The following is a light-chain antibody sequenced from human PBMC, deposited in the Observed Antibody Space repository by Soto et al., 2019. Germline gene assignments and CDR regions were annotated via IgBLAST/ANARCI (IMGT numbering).Light chain of an antibody. CDR1: QSVLYSANNKNY. J-gene: IGKJ2*01. V-gene: IGKV4-1*01. Sequence: DIVMTQSPDSLAVSLGERATINCKSSQSVLYSANNKNYLAWFQQKPGQPPKLLIYWASTRESGVPDRFSGSGSGADFSLTISSLQAADVAVYYCQQYFTSPGFTFGQGTKVEIK. CDR3: QQYFTSPGFT. CDR2: WAS.